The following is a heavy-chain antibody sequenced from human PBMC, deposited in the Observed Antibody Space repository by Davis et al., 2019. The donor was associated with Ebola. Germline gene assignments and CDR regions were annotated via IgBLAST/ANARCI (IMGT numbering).Heavy chain of an antibody. V-gene: IGHV4-59*01. Sequence: SETLSLTCTVSGGSISSYYWSWIRQPPGKGLEWIGYIYYSGSTNYNPSLKSRVTISVDTSKNQFSLKLSSVTAADTAVYYCARESGSYVDAFEYWGQGTLVTVSS. J-gene: IGHJ4*02. CDR3: ARESGSYVDAFEY. CDR1: GGSISSYY. D-gene: IGHD1-26*01. CDR2: IYYSGST.